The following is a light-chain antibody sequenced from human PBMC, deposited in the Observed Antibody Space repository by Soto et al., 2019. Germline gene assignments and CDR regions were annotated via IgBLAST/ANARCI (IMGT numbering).Light chain of an antibody. V-gene: IGLV3-21*02. CDR1: NIGSKI. Sequence: SYELTQPPSVSVAPGQTARITGGGNNIGSKIVHWYQQKPGQAPVLVVFDDIDRPSEIPARLSGSNSGNTATLTMRRVESGDEADYYCQVWDSDSDHVVFGGGPQLTVL. CDR2: DDI. CDR3: QVWDSDSDHVV. J-gene: IGLJ2*01.